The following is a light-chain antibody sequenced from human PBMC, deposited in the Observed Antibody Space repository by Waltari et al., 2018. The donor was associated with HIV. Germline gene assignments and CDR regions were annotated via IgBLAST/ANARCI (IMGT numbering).Light chain of an antibody. CDR1: SSNIGSNT. Sequence: QSVLTQPPSASGTPGQRVTISCSGSSSNIGSNTVNWYQQLPGTAPKLRIYSNNQRRSGVPDRFSGSKSGTSASLAISGLQSEDEADYYCAAWDDSLNAWVFGGGTKLTVL. CDR3: AAWDDSLNAWV. J-gene: IGLJ3*02. CDR2: SNN. V-gene: IGLV1-44*01.